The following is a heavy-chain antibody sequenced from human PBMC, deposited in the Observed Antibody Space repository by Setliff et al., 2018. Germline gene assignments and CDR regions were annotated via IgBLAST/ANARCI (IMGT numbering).Heavy chain of an antibody. D-gene: IGHD3-16*01. J-gene: IGHJ4*02. CDR2: MNPERDNT. CDR1: GYSFISYD. CDR3: VRNPLGPEASTPGGY. Sequence: ASVKVSCKASGYSFISYDINWVRQAPGQGLEWMGWMNPERDNTGYAQKFQGRVTMTGHASINTAYMELTSLTSEDTAVYYCVRNPLGPEASTPGGYWGQGTQVTVSS. V-gene: IGHV1-8*01.